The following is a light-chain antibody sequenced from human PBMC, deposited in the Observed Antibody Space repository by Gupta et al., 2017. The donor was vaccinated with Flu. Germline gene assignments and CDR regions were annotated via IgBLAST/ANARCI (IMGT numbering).Light chain of an antibody. J-gene: IGKJ1*01. CDR3: QQYDSYSLT. V-gene: IGKV1-5*03. CDR1: QSLRTW. CDR2: AAS. Sequence: ASQSLRTWVAWYQQKPGKAPKPLIYAASALESGVPPRFSGYGSGTEFTLTISGLQPDDFATYYCQQYDSYSLTFGQGTRVEIK.